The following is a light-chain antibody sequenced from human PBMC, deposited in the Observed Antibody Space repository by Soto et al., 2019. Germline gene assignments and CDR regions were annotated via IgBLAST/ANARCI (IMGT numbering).Light chain of an antibody. CDR2: GAS. Sequence: EIGLTQSPGTLSLSPGERATLSCRASQSVSSSYLAWYQQKPGQAPRLLIYGASSRATGIPDRFSGSGSGTDFTLTISRLEPEDFEVYYCQQYGSSPPWTFGQGTKVEIK. CDR3: QQYGSSPPWT. V-gene: IGKV3-20*01. CDR1: QSVSSSY. J-gene: IGKJ1*01.